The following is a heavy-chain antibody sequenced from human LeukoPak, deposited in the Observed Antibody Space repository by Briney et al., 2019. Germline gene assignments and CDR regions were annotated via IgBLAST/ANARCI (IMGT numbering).Heavy chain of an antibody. J-gene: IGHJ4*02. CDR1: GFAFSSHW. V-gene: IGHV3-74*01. Sequence: GGSLRLSCAASGFAFSSHWIHWVRQAPGKGLEWVSRINTDGSRTNYADSVKGRFAISRDNSQNTLYLQMNSLRAEDTAIYYCAKDIYCGGDCYIRAGDSWGQGTLVTVSS. D-gene: IGHD2-21*02. CDR3: AKDIYCGGDCYIRAGDS. CDR2: INTDGSRT.